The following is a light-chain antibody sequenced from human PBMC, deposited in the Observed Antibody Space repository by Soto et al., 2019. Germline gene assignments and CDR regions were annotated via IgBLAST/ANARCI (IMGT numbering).Light chain of an antibody. CDR1: QSISTY. CDR3: QQSYTLPYT. CDR2: RAS. Sequence: DLQMTQSPSSLSASVGDRVTITCRASQSISTYLNWYQQKPGKAPNLLIYRASTLQSGVPSRFGGSGSGTGFALTISSLQPEDFATYYCQQSYTLPYTFGQGTKLEI. V-gene: IGKV1-39*01. J-gene: IGKJ2*01.